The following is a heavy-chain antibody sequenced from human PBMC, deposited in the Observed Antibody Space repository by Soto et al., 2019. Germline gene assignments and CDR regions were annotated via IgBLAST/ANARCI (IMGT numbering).Heavy chain of an antibody. D-gene: IGHD3-22*01. J-gene: IGHJ4*02. CDR1: GYTFMTYG. CDR2: ISTYNGDT. V-gene: IGHV1-18*01. CDR3: ARGPTDHYDNSGDYSLDY. Sequence: QVQLVQSGAEVKEPGASVKVSCKASGYTFMTYGMSWVRQAPGQGLDWMGWISTYNGDTKYADRLQGRVTMTTDTTTGTAYMEPRSLRSDDTAVYYCARGPTDHYDNSGDYSLDYWGQGTLVSVSS.